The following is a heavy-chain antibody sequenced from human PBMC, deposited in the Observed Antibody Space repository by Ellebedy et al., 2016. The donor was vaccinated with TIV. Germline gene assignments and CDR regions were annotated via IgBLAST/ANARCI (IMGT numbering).Heavy chain of an antibody. CDR3: TTDPYYYGSGSWLFDY. CDR1: GFTFSSYG. V-gene: IGHV3-30*03. D-gene: IGHD3-10*01. J-gene: IGHJ4*02. Sequence: GESLKISXAASGFTFSSYGMHWVRQAPGKGLEWVAVISYDGSNKYYADSVKGRFTISRDNSKNTLYLQMNSLRAEDTAVYYCTTDPYYYGSGSWLFDYWGQGTLVTVSS. CDR2: ISYDGSNK.